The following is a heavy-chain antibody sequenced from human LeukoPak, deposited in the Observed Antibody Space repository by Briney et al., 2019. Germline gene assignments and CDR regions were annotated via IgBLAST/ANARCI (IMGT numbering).Heavy chain of an antibody. Sequence: GGSLRLSCAASGFTFNSYAMNWVRQAPGRGLEWVSAISGSGGNTNYADSVKGRFTISRDNSKNTLYLQMNGLRADDTAVYYCAKMGKITVAGFFDYGGQGTLVTVSS. CDR3: AKMGKITVAGFFDY. CDR1: GFTFNSYA. V-gene: IGHV3-23*01. D-gene: IGHD6-19*01. CDR2: ISGSGGNT. J-gene: IGHJ4*02.